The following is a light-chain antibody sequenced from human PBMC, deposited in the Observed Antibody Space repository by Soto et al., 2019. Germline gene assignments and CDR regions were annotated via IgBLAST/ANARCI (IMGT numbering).Light chain of an antibody. CDR2: ESS. J-gene: IGKJ5*01. V-gene: IGKV1-13*02. CDR1: QGISTL. CDR3: QHFKSFPIT. Sequence: AIQLTQSPSSLSASVGDRVTITCRASQGISTLLAWYQQKPGKAPKVLIYESSLLQSGVPSRFSGSGSGTDFTLTISSLQPEDVATYYCQHFKSFPITLGQGTRLEIK.